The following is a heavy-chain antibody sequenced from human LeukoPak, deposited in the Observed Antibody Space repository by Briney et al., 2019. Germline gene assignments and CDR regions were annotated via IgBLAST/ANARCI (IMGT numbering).Heavy chain of an antibody. CDR1: GFTFSSYE. CDR3: ARSHYGSGSYYPILGYYYYGMDV. Sequence: GGSLRLSCAATGFTFSSYEMNWVRQAPGKGLEWVSYISSSGSTIYYADSVKGRFPISRDNAKNSLYLQLNSLRAEDTAVYYCARSHYGSGSYYPILGYYYYGMDVWGQGTTVTVSS. CDR2: ISSSGSTI. V-gene: IGHV3-48*03. J-gene: IGHJ6*02. D-gene: IGHD3-10*01.